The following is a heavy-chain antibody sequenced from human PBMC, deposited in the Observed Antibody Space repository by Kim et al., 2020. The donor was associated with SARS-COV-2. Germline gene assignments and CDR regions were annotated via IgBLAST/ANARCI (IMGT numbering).Heavy chain of an antibody. CDR3: AKNPEKYVTSAPMPEPQAPGRYF. J-gene: IGHJ2*01. D-gene: IGHD2-2*01. V-gene: IGHV3-30*18. Sequence: GGSLRLSCAASGFTFSSYGMHWVRQAPGKGLEWVAVISYDGSNKYYADSVKVRFTISRDNSKNTLYLQMNSLRAEDTAVYYCAKNPEKYVTSAPMPEPQAPGRYF. CDR2: ISYDGSNK. CDR1: GFTFSSYG.